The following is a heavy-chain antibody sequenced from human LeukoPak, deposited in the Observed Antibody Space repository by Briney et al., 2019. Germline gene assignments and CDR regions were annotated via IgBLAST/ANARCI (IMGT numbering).Heavy chain of an antibody. D-gene: IGHD3-22*01. V-gene: IGHV3-9*01. J-gene: IGHJ4*02. Sequence: GGSLRLSCAASGFTFDDYAIHWVRQAPGKGLEWVPPIRWNSGSIGYADSVKGRFTISRDNAKNSLYLQMNSLRAEDTALYYCAKDHGSGYKRTSSEFDYWGQGTLVTVSS. CDR3: AKDHGSGYKRTSSEFDY. CDR2: IRWNSGSI. CDR1: GFTFDDYA.